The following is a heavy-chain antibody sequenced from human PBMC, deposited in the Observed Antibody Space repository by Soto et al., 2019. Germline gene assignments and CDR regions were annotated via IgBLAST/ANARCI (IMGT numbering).Heavy chain of an antibody. CDR1: GGAIISYY. Sequence: SETLSLTCTVSGGAIISYYCIFSRQPPGKGLVWIGYIYYIGSTNYNPSLKSRVTISVDTSKNQFSLKLSSVTAADTAVYYCARGLRRQLLNWFDPWGQGTLVTVSS. CDR2: IYYIGST. V-gene: IGHV4-59*01. J-gene: IGHJ5*02. CDR3: ARGLRRQLLNWFDP. D-gene: IGHD2-2*01.